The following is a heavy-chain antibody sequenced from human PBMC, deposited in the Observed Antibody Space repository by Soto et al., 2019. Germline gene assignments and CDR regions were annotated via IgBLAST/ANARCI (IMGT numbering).Heavy chain of an antibody. CDR3: AAGVATFPY. CDR1: GNTLSGLP. V-gene: IGHV1-24*01. CDR2: LDYEEGER. J-gene: IGHJ4*02. Sequence: ASVKVSCKVSGNTLSGLPMHWVLQAPGKGLEWMGSLDYEEGERNFAHRFQGRVTVTEDTSTDTAYMDLSSLKSEDTAVYYCAAGVATFPYSGQRTLVTVSS. D-gene: IGHD5-12*01.